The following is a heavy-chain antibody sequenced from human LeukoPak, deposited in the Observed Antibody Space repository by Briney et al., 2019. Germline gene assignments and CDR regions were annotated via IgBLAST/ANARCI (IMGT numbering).Heavy chain of an antibody. D-gene: IGHD6-13*01. CDR1: GYTFTSYG. J-gene: IGHJ4*02. CDR3: ARGDTYTSSWYPDY. CDR2: ISAYNGVT. Sequence: ASVTVSCKASGYTFTSYGISWVRQAPGQGLAWMGWISAYNGVTNYAQNLQGRVTMTTDTSTSTAYMELRSLRFDDTAVYYCARGDTYTSSWYPDYWGQGTLVTVSS. V-gene: IGHV1-18*01.